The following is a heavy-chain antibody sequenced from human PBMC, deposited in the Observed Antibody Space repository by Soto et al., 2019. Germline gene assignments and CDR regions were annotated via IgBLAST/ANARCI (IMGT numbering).Heavy chain of an antibody. Sequence: EVQLLESGGGLVQPGGSLRLSCAASGFTFSSYAMSWVRQAPGKGLEWVSAISGSGGSTYYADSVKGRFTISRDNSKNTLYLQMNSLRAEDTAVYYCAKDPRYGYCSGGSCYSLEGYYYYYGMDVWGQGTTVTVSS. D-gene: IGHD2-15*01. J-gene: IGHJ6*02. CDR2: ISGSGGST. CDR3: AKDPRYGYCSGGSCYSLEGYYYYYGMDV. V-gene: IGHV3-23*01. CDR1: GFTFSSYA.